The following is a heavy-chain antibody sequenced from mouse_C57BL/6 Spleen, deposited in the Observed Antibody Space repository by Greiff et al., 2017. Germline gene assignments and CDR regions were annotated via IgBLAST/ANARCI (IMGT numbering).Heavy chain of an antibody. J-gene: IGHJ4*01. D-gene: IGHD1-1*01. CDR3: ARSNYYGPADAMDY. CDR2: IDPSDSYT. V-gene: IGHV1-69*01. CDR1: GYTFTSYW. Sequence: QVQLQQPGAELVMPGASVKLSCKASGYTFTSYWMHWVKQRPGQGLEWIGEIDPSDSYTNYNQKFKGKSPLTVDKSSSTAYMQLISLTSEDSSVYYCARSNYYGPADAMDYWGQGTSVTVSS.